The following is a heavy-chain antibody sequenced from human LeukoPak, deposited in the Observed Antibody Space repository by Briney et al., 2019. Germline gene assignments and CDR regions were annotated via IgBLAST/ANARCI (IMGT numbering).Heavy chain of an antibody. CDR1: GFAFSGYD. D-gene: IGHD1-26*01. CDR3: ARVLSGSYDNYFDY. Sequence: GGSLRLSCAASGFAFSGYDMHWVRQAPGKGLEWVAVISYDGSDKYYVDSVKGRFTISRDNSKNTLYLQMNSLKAEDAAVYYCARVLSGSYDNYFDYWGQGTLVTVSS. CDR2: ISYDGSDK. V-gene: IGHV3-30*03. J-gene: IGHJ4*02.